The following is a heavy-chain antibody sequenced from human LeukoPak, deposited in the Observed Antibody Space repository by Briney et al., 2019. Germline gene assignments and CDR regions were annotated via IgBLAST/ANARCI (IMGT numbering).Heavy chain of an antibody. CDR2: INPNSGGT. CDR3: AKAIGYCSGGSCYSLDY. Sequence: ASVKVSCKASGYTFTGYYMHWVRQAPGQGLEWMGWINPNSGGTNYAQKFQGRVTMTRDTSISTAYMELSRLRSDDTAVYYCAKAIGYCSGGSCYSLDYWGQGTLVTVSS. D-gene: IGHD2-15*01. V-gene: IGHV1-2*02. J-gene: IGHJ4*02. CDR1: GYTFTGYY.